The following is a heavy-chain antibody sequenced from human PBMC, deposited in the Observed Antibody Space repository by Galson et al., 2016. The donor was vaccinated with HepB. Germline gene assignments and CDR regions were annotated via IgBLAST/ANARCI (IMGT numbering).Heavy chain of an antibody. J-gene: IGHJ5*02. CDR1: GFTISSYW. CDR2: IKEDGSEK. V-gene: IGHV3-7*01. Sequence: SLRLSCAASGFTISSYWMSWVRQAPGKGLEWVANIKEDGSEKYYVDSVKGRFTISRDNAKNSLYLQMNSLRAEDTAVYYCARDAYSSSFVYWFDPWGQGTLVTVSS. CDR3: ARDAYSSSFVYWFDP. D-gene: IGHD6-13*01.